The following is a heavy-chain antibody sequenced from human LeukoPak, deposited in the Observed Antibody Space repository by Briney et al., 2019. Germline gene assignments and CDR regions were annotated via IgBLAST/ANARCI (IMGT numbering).Heavy chain of an antibody. Sequence: GAPVKVSCKASGYTFTSYGISWVRQAPGQGLERMGWISAYNGNTNYAQKLQGRVTMTTDTSTSTAYMELRSLRSDDTAVYYCARAEPTVVTYYFDYWGQGTLVTVSS. D-gene: IGHD4-23*01. CDR3: ARAEPTVVTYYFDY. V-gene: IGHV1-18*01. CDR2: ISAYNGNT. J-gene: IGHJ4*02. CDR1: GYTFTSYG.